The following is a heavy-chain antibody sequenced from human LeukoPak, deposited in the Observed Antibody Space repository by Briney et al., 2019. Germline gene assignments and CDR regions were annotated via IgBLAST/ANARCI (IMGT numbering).Heavy chain of an antibody. D-gene: IGHD2-21*02. CDR1: GGSISSGGYS. Sequence: PSQTLSLTCAVSGGSISSGGYSWSWIRQPPGKGLEWTGYIYHSGSTYYNPSLKSRVTISVDRSKNQFSLKLSSVTAADTAVYYCARDCGGDCYYFDYWGQGTLVTVSS. J-gene: IGHJ4*02. CDR3: ARDCGGDCYYFDY. CDR2: IYHSGST. V-gene: IGHV4-30-2*01.